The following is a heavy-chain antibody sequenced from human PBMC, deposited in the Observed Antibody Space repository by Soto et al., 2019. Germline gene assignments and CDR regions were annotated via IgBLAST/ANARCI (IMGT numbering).Heavy chain of an antibody. Sequence: GASVKVSCKVSGYTLTELSMHWVRQAPGKGLEWMGGFDPEDGETIYAQKFQGRVTMTEDTSTDTAYMELSSLRSEDTAVYYCAAGRDSSGWYAAFDIWGQGTMVTVSS. D-gene: IGHD6-19*01. J-gene: IGHJ3*02. CDR1: GYTLTELS. CDR3: AAGRDSSGWYAAFDI. V-gene: IGHV1-24*01. CDR2: FDPEDGET.